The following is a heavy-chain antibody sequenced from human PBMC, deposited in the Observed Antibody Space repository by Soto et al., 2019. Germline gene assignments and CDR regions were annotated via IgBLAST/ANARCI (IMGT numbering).Heavy chain of an antibody. CDR2: IYYSGST. V-gene: IGHV4-31*03. J-gene: IGHJ5*02. CDR3: AGGPQGGTWERTRGFPP. D-gene: IGHD2-15*01. Sequence: QVQLQESGPGLVKPSQTLSLTCTVSGGSISSGGYYWSWIRQHPGKGLEWIGYIYYSGSTYYNPSLKSRFTIPVDTSKNQFPRKRSCVTAAATPLYYCAGGPQGGTWERTRGFPPWGQETLVPFPS. CDR1: GGSISSGGYY.